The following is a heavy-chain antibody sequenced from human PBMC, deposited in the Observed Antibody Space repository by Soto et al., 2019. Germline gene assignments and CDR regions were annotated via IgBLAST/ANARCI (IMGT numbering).Heavy chain of an antibody. Sequence: ASLKVSCKASGYTFTSYGISWVRQAPGQGLEWMGWISAYNGNTNYAQKLQGRVTITIDTSTSTAYMELSSLRSEDTAVYYCARDSNDFWSGYRWFDPWGQGTLVTVSS. CDR2: ISAYNGNT. V-gene: IGHV1-18*01. J-gene: IGHJ5*02. D-gene: IGHD3-3*01. CDR3: ARDSNDFWSGYRWFDP. CDR1: GYTFTSYG.